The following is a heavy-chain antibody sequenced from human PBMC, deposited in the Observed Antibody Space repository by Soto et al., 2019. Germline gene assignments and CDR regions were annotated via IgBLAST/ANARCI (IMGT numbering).Heavy chain of an antibody. CDR3: ARHGYSYGGGYFDY. D-gene: IGHD5-18*01. J-gene: IGHJ4*02. V-gene: IGHV3-66*04. Sequence: EVQLVESGGGLVQPGGSLRLSCAASGFTVSSNYMSWVRQAPGKGLEWVSVIYSGGSAYYADSVKGRFTISRDNSKNTRSRQMSSLRAEDTAVYYCARHGYSYGGGYFDYWGQGTLVTVSS. CDR1: GFTVSSNY. CDR2: IYSGGSA.